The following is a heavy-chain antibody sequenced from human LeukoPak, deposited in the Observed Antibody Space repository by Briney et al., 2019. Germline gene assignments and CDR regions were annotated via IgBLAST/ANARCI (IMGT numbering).Heavy chain of an antibody. CDR2: INWNSVSA. CDR1: GFTFDDYA. J-gene: IGHJ4*02. V-gene: IGHV3-9*01. CDR3: AKGARSSSGYTTD. D-gene: IGHD3-22*01. Sequence: GGSLRLSCVASGFTFDDYAMHWARQAPGKGREGVAGINWNSVSAVYADSLKGRLTISRDNAKNSLFLQMNSLKTEDTAFYYCAKGARSSSGYTTDWGQGILVTVSS.